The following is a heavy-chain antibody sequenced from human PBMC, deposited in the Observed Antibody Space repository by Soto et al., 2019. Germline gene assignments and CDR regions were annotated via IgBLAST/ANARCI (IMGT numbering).Heavy chain of an antibody. J-gene: IGHJ4*02. Sequence: EVQLVESGGGLVEPGGSIRLSCVASGFTFTKAYMPWVRQAPGKGLEWVGRIKGSHAGGTTDYATSAKGRFTISRDDSKNTLYLQMNSLKTEDTSVYYCATEGGYPGSNFYGAYWGQGTLVTVSS. D-gene: IGHD1-26*01. CDR1: GFTFTKAY. V-gene: IGHV3-15*01. CDR2: IKGSHAGGTT. CDR3: ATEGGYPGSNFYGAY.